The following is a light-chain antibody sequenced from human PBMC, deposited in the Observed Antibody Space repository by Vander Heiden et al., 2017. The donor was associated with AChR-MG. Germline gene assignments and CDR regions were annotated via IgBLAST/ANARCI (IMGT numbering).Light chain of an antibody. CDR1: ALAKQY. V-gene: IGLV3-25*03. CDR3: QSADSSGTYVV. Sequence: SHELTQPPSASASPGQTARSTCSGDALAKQYAYWYQQKPGQAPVLLIYKDSESPSWIPERLSGASTGTTITLTTSGVQAEDEADDYCQSADSSGTYVVFGGGTKLTVL. CDR2: KDS. J-gene: IGLJ2*01.